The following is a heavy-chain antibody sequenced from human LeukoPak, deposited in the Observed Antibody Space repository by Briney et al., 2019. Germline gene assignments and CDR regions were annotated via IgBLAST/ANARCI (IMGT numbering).Heavy chain of an antibody. D-gene: IGHD1-26*01. CDR3: ARGEGIVGSTGLSY. Sequence: PSVKVSCTASGYNFDGYYTHWVRQAPGQGVEWMAWINPNTDDTHFAQKFQDRVTLSRDNSISTAYLELRSLRYGDTAVYYCARGEGIVGSTGLSYWGQGTLVSVSS. CDR1: GYNFDGYY. J-gene: IGHJ4*02. V-gene: IGHV1-2*02. CDR2: INPNTDDT.